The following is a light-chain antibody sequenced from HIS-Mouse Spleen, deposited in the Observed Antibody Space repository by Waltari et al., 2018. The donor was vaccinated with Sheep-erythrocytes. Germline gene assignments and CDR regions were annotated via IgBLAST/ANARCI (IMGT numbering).Light chain of an antibody. Sequence: QSALTQPRSVSVSPGQSVTISCTGTSSEFGGYNYVSRYQPHPGKAPKLIIYDVSKRPSGVPDRFSGSKSGNTASLTISGLQAEDEADYYCCSYAGSYNHVFATGTKVTVL. V-gene: IGLV2-11*01. CDR2: DVS. J-gene: IGLJ1*01. CDR1: SSEFGGYNY. CDR3: CSYAGSYNHV.